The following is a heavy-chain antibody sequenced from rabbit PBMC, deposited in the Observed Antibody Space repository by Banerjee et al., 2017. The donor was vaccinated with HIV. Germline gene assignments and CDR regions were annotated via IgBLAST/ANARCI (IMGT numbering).Heavy chain of an antibody. D-gene: IGHD7-1*01. Sequence: QSLEESGGDLVKPGASLTLTCTASGFDFSSSYWICWVRQAPEKGPEWIACIDAGSSGSTNYASWAKGRFTISKTSSTTVTLQMTSLTAADTATYFCARGDGAYAGYDGLWGQGTLVTVS. CDR2: IDAGSSGST. J-gene: IGHJ6*01. CDR1: GFDFSSSYW. V-gene: IGHV1S40*01. CDR3: ARGDGAYAGYDGL.